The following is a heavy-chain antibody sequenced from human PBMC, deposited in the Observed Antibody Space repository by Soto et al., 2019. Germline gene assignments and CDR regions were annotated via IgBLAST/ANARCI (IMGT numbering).Heavy chain of an antibody. D-gene: IGHD3-16*02. CDR2: IYSTGSK. Sequence: EVQLVETGGGLIQPGGPLRLSCAASGFSVSSNYMSWVRQAPGKGLEWVSVIYSTGSKYYADSVKGRFIISRDNSKNTLYLEMNSLKSEDTDVYYRARSVVIVIRTFNWYFDLWGRGTLVTVSS. CDR3: ARSVVIVIRTFNWYFDL. J-gene: IGHJ2*01. V-gene: IGHV3-53*02. CDR1: GFSVSSNY.